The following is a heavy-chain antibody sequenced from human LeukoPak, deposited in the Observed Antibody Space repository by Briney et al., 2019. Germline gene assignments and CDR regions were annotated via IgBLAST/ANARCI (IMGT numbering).Heavy chain of an antibody. V-gene: IGHV3-30-3*01. J-gene: IGHJ3*02. CDR3: ARDLYDSNGTVI. CDR1: GFTFSSYA. D-gene: IGHD3-22*01. CDR2: ISYDGSNK. Sequence: GGSLRLSCAASGFTFSSYAMHWVRQAPGKGLEWVAVISYDGSNKYYADSVKGRFTISRDNSKNTLYLQMNSLRAEDTAVYYCARDLYDSNGTVIWGQGTMVTVSS.